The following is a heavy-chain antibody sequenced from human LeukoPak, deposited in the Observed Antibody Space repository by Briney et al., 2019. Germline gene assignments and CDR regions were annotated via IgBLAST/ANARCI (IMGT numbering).Heavy chain of an antibody. D-gene: IGHD3-3*01. J-gene: IGHJ4*02. V-gene: IGHV4-59*01. CDR1: GGSISSYY. CDR3: ARAGATIFGVVIGLDY. CDR2: IYYSGST. Sequence: SETLSLTCTVSGGSISSYYWSWIRQPPGKGLEWIGYIYYSGSTNYNPSLKSRVTISVDTSKNQFSLKLSSVTAADTAVYYCARAGATIFGVVIGLDYWGQGTLVTVSS.